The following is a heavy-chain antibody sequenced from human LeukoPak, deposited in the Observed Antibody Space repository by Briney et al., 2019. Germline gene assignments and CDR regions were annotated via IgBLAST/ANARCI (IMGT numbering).Heavy chain of an antibody. J-gene: IGHJ3*01. CDR3: VRPDRIFGVPAAFDD. D-gene: IGHD3-3*02. CDR1: GGSFSDYP. CDR2: IIPKYSAS. V-gene: IGHV1-69*13. Sequence: ASVKVSCKASGGSFSDYPINWVRQAPGQGLEWLGGIIPKYSASNYAQAFQGRVTITADESTNTVYMEMSGLRPDDTAVYYCVRPDRIFGVPAAFDDWGQGALVAVSS.